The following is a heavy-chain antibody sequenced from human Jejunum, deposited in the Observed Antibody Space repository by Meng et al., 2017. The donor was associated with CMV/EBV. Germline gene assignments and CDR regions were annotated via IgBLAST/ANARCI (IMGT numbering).Heavy chain of an antibody. CDR3: ARRWFGELLSYYFDH. J-gene: IGHJ4*02. V-gene: IGHV3-7*01. Sequence: GFAFSNVWMSWGRQAPGKGLEWVADINHDGSEKYYVDSVKGRLTISRDNTKNSLHLQMNSLRAEDTAVYYCARRWFGELLSYYFDHWGQGTLVTVSS. CDR2: INHDGSEK. CDR1: GFAFSNVW. D-gene: IGHD3-10*01.